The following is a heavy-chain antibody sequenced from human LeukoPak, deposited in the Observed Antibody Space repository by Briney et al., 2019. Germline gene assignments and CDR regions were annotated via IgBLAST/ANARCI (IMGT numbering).Heavy chain of an antibody. CDR3: ARDGRTTDYYYGMDV. Sequence: PGGSLRLSCAASGFTFSSYSMNWVRQAPGKGLEWVSSISSSSSYIYYADSVKGRFTISGDNAKNSLYLQMNSLRAEDTAVYYCARDGRTTDYYYGMDVWGQGTTVTVSS. J-gene: IGHJ6*02. CDR2: ISSSSSYI. D-gene: IGHD1-7*01. V-gene: IGHV3-21*01. CDR1: GFTFSSYS.